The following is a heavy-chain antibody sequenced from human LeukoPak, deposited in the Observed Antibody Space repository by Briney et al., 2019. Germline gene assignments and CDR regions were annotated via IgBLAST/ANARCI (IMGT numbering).Heavy chain of an antibody. CDR1: GFTFGDYA. CDR2: IRSKAYGGTT. D-gene: IGHD3-10*01. J-gene: IGHJ5*02. Sequence: GSLRLSCTASGFTFGDYAMSWVRQAPGKGLEWVGFIRSKAYGGTTEYAASVKGRFTISRDDSKSIAYLQMNSLKTEDTAVYYCTGDYGSGTWGQGTLVTVSS. CDR3: TGDYGSGT. V-gene: IGHV3-49*04.